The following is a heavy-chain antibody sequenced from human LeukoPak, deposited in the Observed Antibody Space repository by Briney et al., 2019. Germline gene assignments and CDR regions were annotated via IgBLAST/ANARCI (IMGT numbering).Heavy chain of an antibody. CDR2: IQNDEIDK. V-gene: IGHV3-30*02. J-gene: IGHJ4*02. D-gene: IGHD6-6*01. CDR3: AKERKLLPFDC. CDR1: GFTFSSYG. Sequence: GGSLRLSCAASGFTFSSYGMHWVRQAPGKGLEWVAFIQNDEIDKFYADSVKGRFTISRDNSKNTMYLQMNSLRYEDTAVYYCAKERKLLPFDCWGQGTLVTISS.